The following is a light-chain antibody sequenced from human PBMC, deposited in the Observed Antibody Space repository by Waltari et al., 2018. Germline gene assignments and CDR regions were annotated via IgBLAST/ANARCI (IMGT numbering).Light chain of an antibody. V-gene: IGKV3-20*01. CDR3: QHYVRLPAT. CDR2: GAS. Sequence: EIVLTQSPGSLSSSPGERVTPSFRASQGVSRALAWYQQKPGQAPRLLIFGASNRATGIPDRFSGSGSETDFSLTISRLEPEDFAVYYCQHYVRLPATFGRGTKVEIK. CDR1: QGVSRA. J-gene: IGKJ1*01.